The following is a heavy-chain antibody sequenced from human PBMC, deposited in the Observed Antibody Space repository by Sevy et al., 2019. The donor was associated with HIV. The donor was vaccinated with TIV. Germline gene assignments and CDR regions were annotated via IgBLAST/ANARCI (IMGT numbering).Heavy chain of an antibody. CDR3: ARSHYYGSETHFDY. D-gene: IGHD3-10*01. Sequence: SETLSLTCAVSGYSISNGYYWGWIRQPPGKGLEWIGSIYHGGSTSYNPSLKSRVAISVDTSKNQFSLKLSSVTAADTAVYYCARSHYYGSETHFDYWGQGTLVTVSS. V-gene: IGHV4-38-2*01. CDR2: IYHGGST. J-gene: IGHJ4*02. CDR1: GYSISNGYY.